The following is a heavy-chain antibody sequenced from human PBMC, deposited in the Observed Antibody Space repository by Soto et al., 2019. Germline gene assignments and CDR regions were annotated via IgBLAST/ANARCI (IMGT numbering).Heavy chain of an antibody. D-gene: IGHD1-7*01. V-gene: IGHV3-23*01. J-gene: IGHJ4*02. CDR3: AKDRNYPRDQFHY. Sequence: GGSLRLSCAASGFTFSSYSMNWVRQAPGKGLQWVSTISGSGEKTYYADSVKGRFTISSDRSKNTIFLHMDSLRAEDTAVYYCAKDRNYPRDQFHYWGQGTLVTVSS. CDR2: ISGSGEKT. CDR1: GFTFSSYS.